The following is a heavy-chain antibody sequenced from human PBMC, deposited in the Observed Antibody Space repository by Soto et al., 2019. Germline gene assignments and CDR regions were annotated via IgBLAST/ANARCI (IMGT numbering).Heavy chain of an antibody. J-gene: IGHJ6*03. Sequence: LWGSLRLSCAASGFTLSGYAMDWVRQAPGKGLEYVSGISSNGVGTYYANSVQGRFTISRDNSKNTVYLQMGSLRPEDMAVYYCARRARPDFYYMDVWGKGTTVTDSS. CDR2: ISSNGVGT. V-gene: IGHV3-64*01. D-gene: IGHD6-6*01. CDR1: GFTLSGYA. CDR3: ARRARPDFYYMDV.